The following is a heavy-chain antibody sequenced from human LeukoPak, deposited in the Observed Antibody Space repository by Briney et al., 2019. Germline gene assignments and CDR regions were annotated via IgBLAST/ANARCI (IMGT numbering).Heavy chain of an antibody. J-gene: IGHJ4*02. V-gene: IGHV3-23*01. CDR2: ISGSGGST. CDR1: GFTFSSYA. CDR3: AKGTLGGRWSGYNTPFDY. D-gene: IGHD3-3*01. Sequence: GGSLRLSCAASGFTFSSYAMSWVRHAPGKGLEWVSAISGSGGSTYYADSVKGRFTISRDNSKNTLYLQMNSLRAEDTAVYYCAKGTLGGRWSGYNTPFDYWGQGTLVTVSS.